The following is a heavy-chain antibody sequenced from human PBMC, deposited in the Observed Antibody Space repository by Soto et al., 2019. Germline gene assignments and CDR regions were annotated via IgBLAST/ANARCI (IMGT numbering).Heavy chain of an antibody. J-gene: IGHJ4*02. CDR3: ARELTGAFDY. Sequence: QVQLVESGGGVVQPGRSLRLSCAASGFNFNSYGMHWVRQAPGKGLEWVAVIWYDGSNRYYEDSVKGRFTISRDNSKNTLNLQMNSRRAEDTAVYYCARELTGAFDYWGQGTLVTVSS. CDR1: GFNFNSYG. CDR2: IWYDGSNR. V-gene: IGHV3-33*01. D-gene: IGHD3-10*01.